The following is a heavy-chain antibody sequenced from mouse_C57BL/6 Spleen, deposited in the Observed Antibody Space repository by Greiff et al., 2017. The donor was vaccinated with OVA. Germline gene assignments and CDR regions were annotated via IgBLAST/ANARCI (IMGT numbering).Heavy chain of an antibody. CDR2: IWSDGST. Sequence: QVQLQQSGPGLVAPSQSLSITCTVSGFSLTSYGVHWVRQPPGKGLEWLVVIWSDGSTTYNSALKSRLSISKDNSKSQVFLKMNSLQTDDTAMYYCARHEGGYDDGAWFAYWGQGTLVTVSA. D-gene: IGHD2-2*01. CDR3: ARHEGGYDDGAWFAY. CDR1: GFSLTSYG. J-gene: IGHJ3*01. V-gene: IGHV2-6-1*01.